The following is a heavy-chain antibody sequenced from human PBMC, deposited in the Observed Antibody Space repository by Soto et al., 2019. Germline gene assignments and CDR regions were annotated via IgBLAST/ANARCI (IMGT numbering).Heavy chain of an antibody. CDR3: ARDIRGFSYVVDY. D-gene: IGHD5-18*01. J-gene: IGHJ4*02. CDR2: ISGSGATK. Sequence: PGGSLRLSCAASGFTFSSHSINWVRQAPGKGLEWVSYISGSGATKYYADSVKGRFTISRENARNSLYLQMSSLSDEDTAVYYCARDIRGFSYVVDYWGQGTLVTGSS. V-gene: IGHV3-48*02. CDR1: GFTFSSHS.